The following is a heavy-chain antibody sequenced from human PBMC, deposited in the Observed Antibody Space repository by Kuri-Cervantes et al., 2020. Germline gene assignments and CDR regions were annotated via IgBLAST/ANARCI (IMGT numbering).Heavy chain of an antibody. V-gene: IGHV3-30*03. CDR3: ARDDCSSTSCYVFYYYYYGMDV. D-gene: IGHD2-2*01. CDR1: GFTFSRYG. CDR2: ISYDGSNK. J-gene: IGHJ6*02. Sequence: GESLKISCAASGFTFSRYGMHWVRQAPGKGLEWVAVISYDGSNKYYADSVKGRFTISRDNSKNTLYLQMNSLRAEDTAVYYCARDDCSSTSCYVFYYYYYGMDVWGQGTTVTVSS.